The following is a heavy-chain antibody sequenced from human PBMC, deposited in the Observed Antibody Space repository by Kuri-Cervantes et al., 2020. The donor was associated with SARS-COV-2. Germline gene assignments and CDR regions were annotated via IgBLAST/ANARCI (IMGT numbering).Heavy chain of an antibody. V-gene: IGHV1-46*01. J-gene: IGHJ5*02. CDR1: GYTFTDYY. Sequence: ASVKVSCKASGYTFTDYYMHWVRQAPGQGLEWMGIINPSGGSTSYAQKFQGRVTMTRDTSTSTVYMELSSLRSEDTAVYYCARSLIVGATTPYNWFDPWGQGTLVTVSS. CDR3: ARSLIVGATTPYNWFDP. D-gene: IGHD1-26*01. CDR2: INPSGGST.